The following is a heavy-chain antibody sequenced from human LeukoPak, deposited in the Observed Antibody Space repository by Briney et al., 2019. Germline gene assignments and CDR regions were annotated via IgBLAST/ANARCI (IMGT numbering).Heavy chain of an antibody. CDR3: ARGGIAVAGKEGFDI. J-gene: IGHJ3*02. Sequence: GASVKVSCKASGYTFTSYYMHWVRQAPGQGLEWMGIINPSGGSTSYAQKFQGRVTMTRDMSTSTVYMELSSLRSEDTAVYYCARGGIAVAGKEGFDIWGQGTMVTVSS. CDR2: INPSGGST. CDR1: GYTFTSYY. V-gene: IGHV1-46*01. D-gene: IGHD6-19*01.